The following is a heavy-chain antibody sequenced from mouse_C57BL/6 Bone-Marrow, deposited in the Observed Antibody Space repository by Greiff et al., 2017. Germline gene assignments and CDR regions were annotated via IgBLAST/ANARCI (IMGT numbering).Heavy chain of an antibody. CDR1: GFNFKDDY. V-gene: IGHV14-4*01. CDR3: TTNGCYAMDY. Sequence: VQLQQSGAELVRPGASVKLSCTASGFNFKDDYMHWVKQRPEQGLAWIGWIDPENGYTDYASKFQGKATITAATSSNTAYLQLSSLPSEDTAVYYCTTNGCYAMDYWGQGTSVTVSS. J-gene: IGHJ4*01. CDR2: IDPENGYT.